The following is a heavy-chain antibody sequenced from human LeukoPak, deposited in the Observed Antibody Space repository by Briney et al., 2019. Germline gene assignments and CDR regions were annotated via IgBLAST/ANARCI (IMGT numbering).Heavy chain of an antibody. CDR2: INHSGST. CDR3: ARGGGYNWFDP. Sequence: PSETLSLTCAVYGGSFSGYYWSWIRQPPGKGLEWIGEINHSGSTNYNPSLKSRVTISADTSKNQFSLRLSSVTAADTAVYYCARGGGYNWFDPWGQGTLVTVSS. V-gene: IGHV4-34*01. J-gene: IGHJ5*02. CDR1: GGSFSGYY.